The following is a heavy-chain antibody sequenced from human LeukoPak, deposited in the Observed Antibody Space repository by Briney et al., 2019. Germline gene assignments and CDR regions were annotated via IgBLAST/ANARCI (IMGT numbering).Heavy chain of an antibody. Sequence: GGSLRLSCAASGFTFSSYAMSWVRQAPGKGLEWVSAISGSGGSTYYADSVKGRFTISRDNSKNTLYLQMNSLRAEDTAVYYCAKSDNYYDSSGYAEGPLGSSGAFDIWGQGTMVTVSS. V-gene: IGHV3-23*01. J-gene: IGHJ3*02. CDR3: AKSDNYYDSSGYAEGPLGSSGAFDI. CDR1: GFTFSSYA. D-gene: IGHD3-22*01. CDR2: ISGSGGST.